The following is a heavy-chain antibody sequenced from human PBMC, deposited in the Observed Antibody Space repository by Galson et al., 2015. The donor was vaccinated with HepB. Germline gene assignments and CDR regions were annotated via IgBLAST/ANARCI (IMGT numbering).Heavy chain of an antibody. CDR3: AKDAVAGNGLVDPFDI. D-gene: IGHD6-19*01. V-gene: IGHV3-23*01. CDR1: GFTFSYYA. Sequence: SLRLSCAASGFTFSYYAMTWVRQAPGKGLEWVSAIHGVGGGTFYADSAKGRFTNSRDNSTNTLYLQMNSLRAEDTAVYYCAKDAVAGNGLVDPFDIWGKGTMVTVSS. CDR2: IHGVGGGT. J-gene: IGHJ3*02.